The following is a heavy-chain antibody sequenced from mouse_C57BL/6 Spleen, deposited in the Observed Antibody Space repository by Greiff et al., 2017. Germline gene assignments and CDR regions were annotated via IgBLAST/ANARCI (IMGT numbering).Heavy chain of an antibody. J-gene: IGHJ2*01. CDR2: IHPNSGST. CDR1: GYTFTSYW. CDR3: AREGTQYFDY. V-gene: IGHV1-64*01. Sequence: VQLQQPGAELVKPGASVKLSCKASGYTFTSYWMHWVKQRPGQGLEWIGMIHPNSGSTNYNEKFKSKATLTVDKSSSTVYMQLSSLTSEDSAVYYCAREGTQYFDYWGQGTTLTVSS. D-gene: IGHD3-3*01.